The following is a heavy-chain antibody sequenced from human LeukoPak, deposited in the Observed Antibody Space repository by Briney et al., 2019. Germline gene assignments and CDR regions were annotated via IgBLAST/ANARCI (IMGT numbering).Heavy chain of an antibody. CDR1: GGSISNYY. CDR3: ARHDYSSYVLDN. J-gene: IGHJ4*02. Sequence: SETLSLTCTGSGGSISNYYWSWIRQPPGKGLEWIGYIYYSGSTKYNPSLKSRVTISVDTSKNQFSLKLNSVTAADTAMYYCARHDYSSYVLDNWGQGTLVTVSS. V-gene: IGHV4-59*08. CDR2: IYYSGST. D-gene: IGHD4-11*01.